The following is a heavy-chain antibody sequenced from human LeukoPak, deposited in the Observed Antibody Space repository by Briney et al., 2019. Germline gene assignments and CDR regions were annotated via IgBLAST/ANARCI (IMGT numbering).Heavy chain of an antibody. V-gene: IGHV5-51*01. CDR2: FYPGDSDT. D-gene: IGHD5-24*01. CDR3: VSINLTPKAKHVAFDS. J-gene: IGHJ3*02. Sequence: GESLKISCKGSGYRFPSYWIGWVRQMPGKGVEWMGIFYPGDSDTRYSPSFQGQVTISDDKSISTAYLQWSRLKASYAAMYFCVSINLTPKAKHVAFDSWLEGRMVSVSS. CDR1: GYRFPSYW.